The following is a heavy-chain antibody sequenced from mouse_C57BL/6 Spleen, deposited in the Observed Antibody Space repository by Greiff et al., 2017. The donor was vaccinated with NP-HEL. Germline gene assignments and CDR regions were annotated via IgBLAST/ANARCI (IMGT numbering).Heavy chain of an antibody. Sequence: EVQLQQSGAELVRPGASVKLSCTASGFNIKDYYMHWVKQRPEQGLEWIGRIDPEDGDTEYAPKFQGKATMTADTSSNTAYLQLSRQTSEDTAVYYCTTDGKGAMDYWGQGTSVTVSS. J-gene: IGHJ4*01. CDR3: TTDGKGAMDY. CDR2: IDPEDGDT. CDR1: GFNIKDYY. D-gene: IGHD2-1*01. V-gene: IGHV14-1*01.